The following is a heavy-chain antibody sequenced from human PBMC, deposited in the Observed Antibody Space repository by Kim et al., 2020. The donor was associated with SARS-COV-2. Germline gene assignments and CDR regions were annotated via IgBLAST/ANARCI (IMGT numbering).Heavy chain of an antibody. J-gene: IGHJ5*02. CDR1: GYTFTSYD. CDR2: MNPNSGNT. CDR3: ARDAATRKTLFDWLLYGGWFDP. D-gene: IGHD3-9*01. Sequence: ASVKVSCKASGYTFTSYDINWVRQATGQGLEWMGWMNPNSGNTGYAQKFQGRVTMTRNTSISTAYMELSSLRSEDTAVYYCARDAATRKTLFDWLLYGGWFDPWGQGTLVTVSS. V-gene: IGHV1-8*01.